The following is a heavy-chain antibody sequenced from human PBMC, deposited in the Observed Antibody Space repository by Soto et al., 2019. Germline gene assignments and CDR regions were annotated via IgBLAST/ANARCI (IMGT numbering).Heavy chain of an antibody. CDR2: IYYSGST. J-gene: IGHJ6*04. D-gene: IGHD2-15*01. CDR3: ARQVSNGGCYIGNLDV. Sequence: SETLSLTCTVSGGSISSYYWSWIRQPPGKGLEWIGYIYYSGSTNYNPSLKSRVTISVDTSKTQFSQKLSSVTAADTAVYYRARQVSNGGCYIGNLDVCGKGPTDNVSS. V-gene: IGHV4-59*01. CDR1: GGSISSYY.